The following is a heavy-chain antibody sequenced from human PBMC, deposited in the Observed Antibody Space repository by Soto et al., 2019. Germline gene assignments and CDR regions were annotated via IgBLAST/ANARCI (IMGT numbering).Heavy chain of an antibody. V-gene: IGHV4-61*01. D-gene: IGHD2-15*01. J-gene: IGHJ6*02. Sequence: QVQLQESGPGLVKPSETLSLTCTVSGGSVSSGSYYWSWIRQPPGKGPEWIGYIYYSGSTNYNPSLKSRVTISVDTSNNQFSLKLSSVTAADTAVYYCARDRPCSGGSCSSGMDVWGQGTTVTVSS. CDR2: IYYSGST. CDR1: GGSVSSGSYY. CDR3: ARDRPCSGGSCSSGMDV.